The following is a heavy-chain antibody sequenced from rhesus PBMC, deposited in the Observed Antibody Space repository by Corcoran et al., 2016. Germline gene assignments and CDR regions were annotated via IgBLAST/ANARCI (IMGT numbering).Heavy chain of an antibody. J-gene: IGHJ4*01. CDR1: GGSISSRNW. CDR3: ARHSTATFDY. CDR2: IYGGGGDT. Sequence: QVQLQESGPGLVKPSETLSLTCAVSGGSISSRNWWSWIRQSPGKGLEWIGYIYGGGGDTTYNPSLKVRFTISTDTSKNQFSLKLSSVTAADAALYYCARHSTATFDYWGQGVLVTVSS. D-gene: IGHD2-27*01. V-gene: IGHV4-93*02.